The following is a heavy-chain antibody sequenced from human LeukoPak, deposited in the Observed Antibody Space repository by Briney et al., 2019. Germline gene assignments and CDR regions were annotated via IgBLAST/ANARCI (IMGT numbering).Heavy chain of an antibody. V-gene: IGHV3-23*01. Sequence: GGSLRLSCAAPGFTFSSYGMSWVRQAPGKGLEWVSAISGSGGSTYYADSVKGRFTISRDNSKNTLYLQMNSLRAEDTAVYYCAKGIYYDSSGTTPYWGQGTLVTVSS. D-gene: IGHD3-22*01. CDR2: ISGSGGST. CDR1: GFTFSSYG. CDR3: AKGIYYDSSGTTPY. J-gene: IGHJ4*02.